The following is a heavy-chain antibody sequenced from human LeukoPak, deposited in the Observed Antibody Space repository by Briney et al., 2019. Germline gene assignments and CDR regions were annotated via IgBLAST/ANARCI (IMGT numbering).Heavy chain of an antibody. Sequence: SETLSLTCTVSGGSISSSSYYWGWIRQPPGKGLEWIGSIYHSGSTYYNPSLKSRVTISVDTSKNQFSLKLSSVTAADTAVYYCARDAPYCSSTSCYASSVDYWGQGTLVTVSS. J-gene: IGHJ4*02. CDR2: IYHSGST. CDR1: GGSISSSSYY. D-gene: IGHD2-2*01. V-gene: IGHV4-39*07. CDR3: ARDAPYCSSTSCYASSVDY.